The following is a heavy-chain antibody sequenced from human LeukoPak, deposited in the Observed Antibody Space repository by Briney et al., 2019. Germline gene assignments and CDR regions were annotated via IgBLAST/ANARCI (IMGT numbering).Heavy chain of an antibody. CDR2: MNPNSGNT. D-gene: IGHD6-6*01. CDR3: ARVTYSSSSIYYYYYMDV. J-gene: IGHJ6*03. Sequence: ASVKVSCKASGYTFTSYDINWVRQATGQGLEWMGWMNPNSGNTGYAQKFQGRVTMTRNTSISTAYMELSSLRSEDTAVYYCARVTYSSSSIYYYYYMDVWGKGTTVTVSS. CDR1: GYTFTSYD. V-gene: IGHV1-8*01.